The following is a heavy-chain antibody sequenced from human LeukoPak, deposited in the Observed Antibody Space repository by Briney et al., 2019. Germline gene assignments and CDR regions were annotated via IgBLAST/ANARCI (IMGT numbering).Heavy chain of an antibody. CDR2: INHSGST. D-gene: IGHD6-19*01. CDR3: ARAGAVAGGKNAFDI. V-gene: IGHV4-34*01. J-gene: IGHJ3*02. Sequence: SETLSLTCAVYGGSFSGYYWSWIRQPLGKGLEWIGEINHSGSTNYNPSLKSRVTISVDTSKNQFSLKLSSVTAADTAVYYCARAGAVAGGKNAFDIWGQGTMVTVSS. CDR1: GGSFSGYY.